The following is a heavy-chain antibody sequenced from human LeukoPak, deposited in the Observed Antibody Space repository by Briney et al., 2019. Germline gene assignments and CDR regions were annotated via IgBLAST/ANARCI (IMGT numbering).Heavy chain of an antibody. V-gene: IGHV1-2*02. Sequence: GASVKVSCKASGYTFTGYYMHWVRQAPRQGLEWMGGIYPNSGGTNYAQKFQGRVTIIRDTSITTAYMELSRLSSDDTAVYYCARVNERGSGSYYHFDYWGQGTLVTVSS. D-gene: IGHD3-10*01. J-gene: IGHJ4*02. CDR3: ARVNERGSGSYYHFDY. CDR2: IYPNSGGT. CDR1: GYTFTGYY.